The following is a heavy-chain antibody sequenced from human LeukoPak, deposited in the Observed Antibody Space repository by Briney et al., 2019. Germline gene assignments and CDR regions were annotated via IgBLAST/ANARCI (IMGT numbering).Heavy chain of an antibody. CDR3: ARVGYSSGWYDGGFDY. D-gene: IGHD6-19*01. Sequence: SETLSLTCTVSGGSVSSGSYYWSWIRQPPGKGLEWIGYIYYSGSTNYNPSLKSRVTISVDTSKNQFSLKLSSVTAADTAVYYCARVGYSSGWYDGGFDYWGQGTLVTVSS. CDR2: IYYSGST. V-gene: IGHV4-61*01. CDR1: GGSVSSGSYY. J-gene: IGHJ4*02.